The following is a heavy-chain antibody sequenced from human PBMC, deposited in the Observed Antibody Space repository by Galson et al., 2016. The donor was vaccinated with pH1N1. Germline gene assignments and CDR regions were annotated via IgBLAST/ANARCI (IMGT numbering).Heavy chain of an antibody. Sequence: SVKVSCKASGGTLSRHTISWVRQAPGQGLEWMGRILPIVGITNYAQKLQGRVTIIADRFTSTVSMELSGLTSDDTAVYYCATETGSSGMDGWDQGTRVTVSS. D-gene: IGHD3-10*01. CDR1: GGTLSRHT. CDR3: ATETGSSGMDG. J-gene: IGHJ6*02. CDR2: ILPIVGIT. V-gene: IGHV1-69*02.